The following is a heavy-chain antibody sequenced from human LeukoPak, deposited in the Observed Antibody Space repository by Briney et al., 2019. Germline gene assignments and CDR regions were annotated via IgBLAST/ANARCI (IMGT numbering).Heavy chain of an antibody. CDR3: ARGGVPLFITMIVVVIPKPRGAFDI. Sequence: SETLSLTCAVYGGSFSGYYWSWIRQPPGKGLEWIGEINHSGSTNYNPSLKSRVTISVDTSKNQFSLKLSSVTAADTAVYYCARGGVPLFITMIVVVIPKPRGAFDIWGQGTMVTVSS. D-gene: IGHD3-22*01. J-gene: IGHJ3*02. CDR2: INHSGST. V-gene: IGHV4-34*01. CDR1: GGSFSGYY.